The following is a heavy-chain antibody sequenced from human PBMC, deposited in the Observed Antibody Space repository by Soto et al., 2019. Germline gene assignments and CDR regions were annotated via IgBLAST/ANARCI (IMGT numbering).Heavy chain of an antibody. CDR2: ISNSFSDGNT. Sequence: EVHLLESGGGLVQPGGSLRLSCAASGFTFSTYAMNWVRQAPGKGLAWVSAISNSFSDGNTHYADSVKGRFTISRDNAKNTVFLEMNSLRAEDTAVYYCAKVFSPELGNYFDHWGQGTLVTVSS. V-gene: IGHV3-23*01. D-gene: IGHD1-7*01. CDR1: GFTFSTYA. CDR3: AKVFSPELGNYFDH. J-gene: IGHJ4*02.